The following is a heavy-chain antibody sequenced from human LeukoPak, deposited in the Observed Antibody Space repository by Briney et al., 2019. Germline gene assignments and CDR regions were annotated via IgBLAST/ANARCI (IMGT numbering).Heavy chain of an antibody. V-gene: IGHV4-4*02. J-gene: IGHJ4*02. CDR3: ATDSGSSNY. D-gene: IGHD3-10*01. CDR2: IYHSGSI. CDR1: GGSISSNNW. Sequence: PSGTLSLACAVSGGSISSNNWWSWVRQPPGKGLEWIGEIYHSGSINYNPSLKSRVTISVDTSKNQFSLKLSSVTAVDTAVYYCATDSGSSNYWGQGTLVTVSS.